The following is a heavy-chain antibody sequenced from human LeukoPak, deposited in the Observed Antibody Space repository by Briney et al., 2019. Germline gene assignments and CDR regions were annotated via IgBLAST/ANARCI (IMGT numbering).Heavy chain of an antibody. CDR1: GFTFSNYC. CDR3: VRDFRSADY. Sequence: GGSLRVSCTASGFTFSNYCMHWVRQTPGKGLIWVSRICPGGTITNYADSVKGRFTISRDDAKNMMFLQMNSLRADDTAVYYCVRDFRSADYWGQGILVTVSS. J-gene: IGHJ4*02. V-gene: IGHV3-74*01. CDR2: ICPGGTIT.